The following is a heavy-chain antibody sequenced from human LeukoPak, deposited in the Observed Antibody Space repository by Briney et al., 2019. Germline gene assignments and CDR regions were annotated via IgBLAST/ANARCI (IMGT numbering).Heavy chain of an antibody. CDR1: GGSISSGGYY. J-gene: IGHJ4*02. Sequence: PSETLSLTCTVSGGSISSGGYYWSWIRQPPGKGLEWIGYIYHSGSTYYNPSLKSRVTISVDRSKNQFSLKLSSVTAADTAVYYCARRPGYQLLPFDYWGQGTLVTVSS. CDR3: ARRPGYQLLPFDY. V-gene: IGHV4-30-2*01. CDR2: IYHSGST. D-gene: IGHD2-2*01.